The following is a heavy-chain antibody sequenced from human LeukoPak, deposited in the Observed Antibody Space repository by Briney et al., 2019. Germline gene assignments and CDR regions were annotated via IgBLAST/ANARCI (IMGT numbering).Heavy chain of an antibody. Sequence: GASVKVSCKASGYTFVNYGISWVRQAPGQGLEWMGWISAYNGNTNYAQKLQGRVTMTTDTSTSTAYMELRSLRSDDTAVYYCARVGGGIVPAAMRFDPWGQGTLVTVSS. V-gene: IGHV1-18*01. CDR3: ARVGGGIVPAAMRFDP. CDR1: GYTFVNYG. D-gene: IGHD2-2*01. CDR2: ISAYNGNT. J-gene: IGHJ5*02.